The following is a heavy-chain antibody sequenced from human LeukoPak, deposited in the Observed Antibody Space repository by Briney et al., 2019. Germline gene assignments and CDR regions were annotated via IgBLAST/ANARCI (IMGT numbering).Heavy chain of an antibody. CDR3: AREYSYGFRYDY. CDR2: IYTSGST. V-gene: IGHV4-4*07. CDR1: GGSISSYY. J-gene: IGHJ4*02. D-gene: IGHD5-18*01. Sequence: SETLSLTCTVSGGSISSYYWSWIRQPAGKGLEWIGRIYTSGSTNYNPSLKSRVTISVDTSKNQFSLKLSSVTAADTAVYYCAREYSYGFRYDYWGQGTLVTVSS.